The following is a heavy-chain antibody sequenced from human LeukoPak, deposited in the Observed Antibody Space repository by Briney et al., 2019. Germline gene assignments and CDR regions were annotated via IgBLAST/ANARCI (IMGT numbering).Heavy chain of an antibody. V-gene: IGHV4-59*01. Sequence: NPSETLSLTCTVSGGSISSYYWSWIRRPPGKGLEWIGCIYYSGSTNYNPSLKSRVTISVDTSKNQFSLKLSSVTAADTAVYYCARSYSSSWNWFDPWGQGTLVTVSS. CDR1: GGSISSYY. J-gene: IGHJ5*02. D-gene: IGHD6-13*01. CDR3: ARSYSSSWNWFDP. CDR2: IYYSGST.